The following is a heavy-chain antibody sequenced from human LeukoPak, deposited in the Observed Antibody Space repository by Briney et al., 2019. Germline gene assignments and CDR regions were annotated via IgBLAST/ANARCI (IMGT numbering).Heavy chain of an antibody. CDR2: INTNTGNP. V-gene: IGHV7-4-1*02. D-gene: IGHD4-17*01. CDR1: GYTFTSYA. Sequence: GASVKVSCKASGYTFTSYAMNWVRQAPGQGLEWMGWINTNTGNPTFAQGFTGRFVFSLDTSVSTAYLQISSLKAEDTAVYYCVGTVTTKYYYGMDVWGQGTLVTVSS. CDR3: VGTVTTKYYYGMDV. J-gene: IGHJ6*02.